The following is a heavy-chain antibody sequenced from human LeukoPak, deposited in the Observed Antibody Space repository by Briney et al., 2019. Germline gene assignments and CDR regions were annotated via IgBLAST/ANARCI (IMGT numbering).Heavy chain of an antibody. J-gene: IGHJ5*02. CDR2: IYPGDSDT. CDR3: ARGYYGSGSGPGRFDP. V-gene: IGHV5-51*01. CDR1: GYSFTSYW. Sequence: NLGESLKISCKGSGYSFTSYWISWVRQMTGKGLEWMVIIYPGDSDTRYSPSFQGQVTISTDKSISTAYLQWSSLKASDTAMYYCARGYYGSGSGPGRFDPWGQGTLVTVSS. D-gene: IGHD3-10*01.